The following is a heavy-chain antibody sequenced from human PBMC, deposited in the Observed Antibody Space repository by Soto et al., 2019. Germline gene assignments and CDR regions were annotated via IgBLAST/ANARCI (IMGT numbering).Heavy chain of an antibody. Sequence: GGSLRLSCAASGFTFSYYAMSWVRQAPGKGLEWVSTLSGSGSSTYYADSVKGRFTISRDNSKNTLYLQMNSLRAEDTAVYYCAKGPHPRYCSITTCSLDSWGQGTLVTVSS. J-gene: IGHJ4*02. V-gene: IGHV3-23*01. CDR1: GFTFSYYA. CDR3: AKGPHPRYCSITTCSLDS. D-gene: IGHD2-2*01. CDR2: LSGSGSST.